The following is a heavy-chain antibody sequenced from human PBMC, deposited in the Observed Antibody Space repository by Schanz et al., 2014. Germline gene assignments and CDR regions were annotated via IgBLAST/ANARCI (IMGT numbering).Heavy chain of an antibody. D-gene: IGHD2-15*01. CDR3: ARKVVAAIGGYYDN. CDR2: MNESHSTI. CDR1: GFSFSTYA. Sequence: EVQLLESGGGLVEPGGSLRLSCAASGFSFSTYAMGWVRQARGKGLEWVTTMNESHSTIYYAGSVRGRFTISRDNSENSMFLQRKRPEDKDTDVYYSARKVVAAIGGYYDNWGQGTLVIVSS. V-gene: IGHV3-23*01. J-gene: IGHJ4*02.